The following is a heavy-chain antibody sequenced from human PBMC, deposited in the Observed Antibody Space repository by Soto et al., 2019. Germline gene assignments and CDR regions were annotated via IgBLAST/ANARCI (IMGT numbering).Heavy chain of an antibody. V-gene: IGHV1-2*04. J-gene: IGHJ6*02. Sequence: APVKDSCKDSGYTFTGYYMHWVRQAPGQGPEWMGWINPNSGGTNYAQKFQGWVTMTRDTSISTAYMELSRLRSDDTAVYYCARVGTMVRGATYYYYGMDVWGQGTTVTVSS. CDR3: ARVGTMVRGATYYYYGMDV. CDR1: GYTFTGYY. D-gene: IGHD3-10*01. CDR2: INPNSGGT.